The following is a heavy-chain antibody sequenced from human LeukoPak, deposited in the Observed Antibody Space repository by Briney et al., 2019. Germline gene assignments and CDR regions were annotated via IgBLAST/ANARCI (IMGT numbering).Heavy chain of an antibody. V-gene: IGHV3-23*01. CDR1: GFTFSSYA. Sequence: GGSLRLSCAASGFTFSSYAMSWVRQAPGKGLEWVSAISGRGGSTYYADSVKGRFTISRDNSKNTLYLQMNSLRAEGTAVYYCAKEWYREYFQHWGQGTLVTVSS. CDR2: ISGRGGST. D-gene: IGHD6-13*01. CDR3: AKEWYREYFQH. J-gene: IGHJ1*01.